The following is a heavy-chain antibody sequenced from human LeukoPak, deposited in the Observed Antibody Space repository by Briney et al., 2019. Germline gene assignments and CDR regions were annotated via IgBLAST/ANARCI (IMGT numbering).Heavy chain of an antibody. D-gene: IGHD2-2*02. CDR3: ARVVPAAIGYYQH. V-gene: IGHV4-39*01. J-gene: IGHJ1*01. Sequence: SETLSLTCTVSGGSISSSNYFWGWIRQPPGKGLEWIGSIYHSGSTYYNPSLKSRVTISVDTSKNQFSLKLSSVTAADTAVYYCARVVPAAIGYYQHWGQGTLVTVSS. CDR2: IYHSGST. CDR1: GGSISSSNYF.